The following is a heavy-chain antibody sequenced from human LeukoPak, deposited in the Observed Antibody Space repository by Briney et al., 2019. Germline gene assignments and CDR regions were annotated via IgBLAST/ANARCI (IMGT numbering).Heavy chain of an antibody. J-gene: IGHJ5*02. Sequence: GASVKVSCKASGYTFTSYGISWVRQAPRQGLEWMGWISAYNGNTNYAQKLQGRVTMTTDTSTSTAYMELRSLRSDDTAVYYCARVVVPAATNWFDPWGQGTLVTVSS. D-gene: IGHD2-2*01. V-gene: IGHV1-18*01. CDR1: GYTFTSYG. CDR2: ISAYNGNT. CDR3: ARVVVPAATNWFDP.